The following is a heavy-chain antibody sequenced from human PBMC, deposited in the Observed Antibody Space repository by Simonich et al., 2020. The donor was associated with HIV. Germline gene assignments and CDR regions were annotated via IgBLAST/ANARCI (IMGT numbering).Heavy chain of an antibody. V-gene: IGHV3-20*04. CDR3: AKGHSGSYYYYGMDV. Sequence: EVQLVESGGGVVRPGGSLRLSCAASGFTFDDYGMSWVRQAPGKGLEWVSGINWNGGSTGDADSVKGRFTISRDNSKNTLYLQMNSLRAEDTAVYYCAKGHSGSYYYYGMDVWGQGTTVTVSS. D-gene: IGHD2-15*01. J-gene: IGHJ6*02. CDR2: INWNGGST. CDR1: GFTFDDYG.